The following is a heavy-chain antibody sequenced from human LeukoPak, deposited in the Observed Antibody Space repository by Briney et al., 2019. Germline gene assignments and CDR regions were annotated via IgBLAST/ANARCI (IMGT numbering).Heavy chain of an antibody. CDR3: VISSSFYTYDY. J-gene: IGHJ4*02. CDR2: IYYSGST. V-gene: IGHV4-59*12. CDR1: GGSISTYY. D-gene: IGHD3-22*01. Sequence: SETLSLTCTVSGGSISTYYWSWIRQPPGKGLEWIGYIYYSGSTNYNPSLRSRVTISVDTSKNQFSLKLSSVTAADTAVYYCVISSSFYTYDYWGQGTLVTVSS.